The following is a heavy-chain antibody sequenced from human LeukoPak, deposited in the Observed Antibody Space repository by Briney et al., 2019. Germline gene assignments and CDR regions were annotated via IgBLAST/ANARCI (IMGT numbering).Heavy chain of an antibody. Sequence: GSSVKASCKASGGSISSYGISWVRQAPGQGLEWMGRIISVFGTANYAQKFQDRVTITADIASNTAYMELTSLTSEDTAVYFCAKQGEIRQDYYMDVWGNGTTVTVSS. D-gene: IGHD1/OR15-1a*01. V-gene: IGHV1-69*06. CDR1: GGSISSYG. J-gene: IGHJ6*03. CDR2: IISVFGTA. CDR3: AKQGEIRQDYYMDV.